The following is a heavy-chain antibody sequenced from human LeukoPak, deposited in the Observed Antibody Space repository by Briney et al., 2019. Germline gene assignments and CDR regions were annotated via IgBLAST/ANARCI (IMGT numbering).Heavy chain of an antibody. CDR1: GFTFSNYA. V-gene: IGHV3-30-3*01. J-gene: IGHJ4*02. D-gene: IGHD3-10*01. CDR2: ISYDGSNK. Sequence: PGSSLRHSCAASGFTFSNYAIHWVRQAPSKGLEWVVVISYDGSNKYYADSVKGRFTISRDNSKNTLYLQMNILRAEDTAVYYCARDDSYGSGSYSYLDYWGQGTLVTVSS. CDR3: ARDDSYGSGSYSYLDY.